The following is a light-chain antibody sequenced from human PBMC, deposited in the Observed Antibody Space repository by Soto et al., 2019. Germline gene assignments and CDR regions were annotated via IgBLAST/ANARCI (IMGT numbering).Light chain of an antibody. J-gene: IGKJ2*01. CDR1: QTISSD. CDR3: HHYNNFPPYT. Sequence: DIVMTQSPATLSVSPGETATLSCRANQTISSDLAWYQQKPGQTPRLLIFGASNRATGIPARFSGSGSGTDFTLTISSLQSEDFAVYYCHHYNNFPPYTFGQGTKLEIK. CDR2: GAS. V-gene: IGKV3D-15*01.